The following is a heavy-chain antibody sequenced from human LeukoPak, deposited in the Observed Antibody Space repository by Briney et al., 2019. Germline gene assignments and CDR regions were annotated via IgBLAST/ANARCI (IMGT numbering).Heavy chain of an antibody. J-gene: IGHJ3*02. CDR1: GGSISSYY. CDR3: ARLATTVTTGSSHAFDI. Sequence: SETLSLTCTVSGGSISSYYWSWIRQPPGKGPEWIGYIYYSGSTNYNPSLKSRVTISVDTSKNQFSLKLSSVTAAVTAVYYCARLATTVTTGSSHAFDIWGQGTMVTVSS. D-gene: IGHD4-17*01. CDR2: IYYSGST. V-gene: IGHV4-59*08.